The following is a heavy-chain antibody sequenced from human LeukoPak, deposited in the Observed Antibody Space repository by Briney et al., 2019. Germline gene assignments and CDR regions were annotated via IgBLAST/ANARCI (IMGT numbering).Heavy chain of an antibody. Sequence: GGSLRLSCAASGFTFSSYGMHWVRPAPGKGLEWVTFIRYDGNNQYYADSVKGRFTISRDNSKNTLYLQMNSLRAEDTAVYYCAKDPGAHYYGSGSYRRGSYFDYWGQGTLVTVSS. V-gene: IGHV3-30*02. CDR3: AKDPGAHYYGSGSYRRGSYFDY. D-gene: IGHD3-10*01. J-gene: IGHJ4*02. CDR1: GFTFSSYG. CDR2: IRYDGNNQ.